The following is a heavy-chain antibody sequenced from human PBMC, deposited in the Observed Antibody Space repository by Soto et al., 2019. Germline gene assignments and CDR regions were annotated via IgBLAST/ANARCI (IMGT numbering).Heavy chain of an antibody. CDR3: ARPANTVADPLDL. V-gene: IGHV5-51*01. Sequence: EVQLVQSGAEVKKPGESLKISCQVSGYTFTIYWIGWVRQMPGKGLEWMGIIYPSDSDTRYSPSFQGQVTISADQSINTASLQWDSLKASDTAIYYCARPANTVADPLDLWGQGTPVTVSS. CDR1: GYTFTIYW. J-gene: IGHJ5*02. CDR2: IYPSDSDT. D-gene: IGHD4-17*01.